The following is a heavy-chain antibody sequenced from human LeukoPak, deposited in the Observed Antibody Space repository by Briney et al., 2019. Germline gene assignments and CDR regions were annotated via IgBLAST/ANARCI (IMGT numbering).Heavy chain of an antibody. J-gene: IGHJ6*02. CDR3: ARDQIHYYGSGSYYNAGLAYYYYGMDV. CDR1: GYTFTSYG. V-gene: IGHV1-18*01. CDR2: ISAYNGNT. D-gene: IGHD3-10*01. Sequence: ASVKVSCKASGYTFTSYGISWVRQAPGQGLEWVGWISAYNGNTNYAQKLQGRVTMTTDTSTSTAYMELRSLRADDTAVYSCARDQIHYYGSGSYYNAGLAYYYYGMDVWGQGTTVTVSS.